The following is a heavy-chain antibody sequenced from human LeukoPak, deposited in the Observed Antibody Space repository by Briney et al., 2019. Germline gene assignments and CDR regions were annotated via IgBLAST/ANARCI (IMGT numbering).Heavy chain of an antibody. CDR3: AREAVTRNYFDY. D-gene: IGHD4-17*01. CDR2: IYSGGST. Sequence: GGSLRLSCTASGFTVSSNYMNWVRQAPGKGLEWVSVIYSGGSTYYADSVKGRFTISRDNSKNTLFLQMNSLRAEDTAVYYCAREAVTRNYFDYWGQGTLVTVSS. CDR1: GFTVSSNY. V-gene: IGHV3-53*01. J-gene: IGHJ4*02.